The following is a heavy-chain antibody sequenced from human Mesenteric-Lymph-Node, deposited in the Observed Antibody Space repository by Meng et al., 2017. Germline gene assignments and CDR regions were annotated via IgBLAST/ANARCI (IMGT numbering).Heavy chain of an antibody. V-gene: IGHV1-69*06. CDR2: IIPIFGTA. J-gene: IGHJ5*02. CDR3: ARERGEENIHIETVVIRPYNWFDP. Sequence: SVKVSCKASGYTFTGYYMHWVRQAPGQGLEWMGGIIPIFGTANYAQKFQGRVTITADKSTSTAYMELSSLRSEDTAVYYCARERGEENIHIETVVIRPYNWFDPWGQGTLVTVSS. CDR1: GYTFTGYY. D-gene: IGHD3-3*01.